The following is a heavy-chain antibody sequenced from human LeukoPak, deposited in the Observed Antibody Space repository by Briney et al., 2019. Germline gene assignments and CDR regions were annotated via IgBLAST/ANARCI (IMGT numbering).Heavy chain of an antibody. D-gene: IGHD3-9*01. V-gene: IGHV4-39*07. CDR3: ARGRYFDWLSYYFDY. J-gene: IGHJ4*02. Sequence: SETLSLTCTVSGGSISSSSYYWGWIRQPPGKGLEWIGSIYYSGSTYYNPSLKSRVTISVDTSKNQFSLKLSSVTAADTAVYYCARGRYFDWLSYYFDYWGQGTLVTVSS. CDR1: GGSISSSSYY. CDR2: IYYSGST.